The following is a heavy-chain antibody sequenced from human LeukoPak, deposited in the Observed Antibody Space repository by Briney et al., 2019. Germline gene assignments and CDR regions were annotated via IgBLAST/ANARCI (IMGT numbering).Heavy chain of an antibody. J-gene: IGHJ4*02. CDR1: GYTLATNG. CDR3: AISITARPNLYYFDY. Sequence: ASVKVSCKASGYTLATNGIRWVRQAPGQGLEWMGWISIYNANTKYAQKLQGRVTMTTDTSTNTAYMERRNLRSDDTAVYYCAISITARPNLYYFDYWGQGTLVTVSS. CDR2: ISIYNANT. V-gene: IGHV1-18*01. D-gene: IGHD6-6*01.